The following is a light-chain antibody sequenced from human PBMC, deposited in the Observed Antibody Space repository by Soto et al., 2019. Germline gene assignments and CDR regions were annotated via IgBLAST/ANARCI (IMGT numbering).Light chain of an antibody. CDR3: QQYGSSPRT. CDR2: GAS. J-gene: IGKJ5*01. Sequence: EMMLMQAPGTLSLSRGERATLSCRASQSVSSSYLAWYQQKVGQAPRLLIYGASSRATGIPDRFSGSGSGTDFTLTISRLEPEDFAVYYCQQYGSSPRTFGQVTRLEIK. CDR1: QSVSSSY. V-gene: IGKV3-20*01.